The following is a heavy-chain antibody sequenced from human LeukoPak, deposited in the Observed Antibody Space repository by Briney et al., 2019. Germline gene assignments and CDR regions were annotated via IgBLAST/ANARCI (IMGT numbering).Heavy chain of an antibody. V-gene: IGHV2-70*01. CDR2: IDWDDDK. CDR3: ARTRSGYSSGWAPAFDI. CDR1: GFSLSTSGMC. D-gene: IGHD6-19*01. J-gene: IGHJ3*02. Sequence: SGPALVKPTQTLTLTCTFSGFSLSTSGMCVSWIRQPPGKALEWLALIDWDDDKYYSTSLKTRLTISKDTSKNQVVLTMTNMDPVDTATYYCARTRSGYSSGWAPAFDIWGQGTMVTVSS.